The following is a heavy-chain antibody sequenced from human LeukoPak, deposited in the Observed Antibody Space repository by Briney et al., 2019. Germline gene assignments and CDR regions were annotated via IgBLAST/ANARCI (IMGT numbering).Heavy chain of an antibody. V-gene: IGHV1-69*01. CDR3: VSSSWYEGAFDY. J-gene: IGHJ4*02. CDR1: GGTFSSYA. CDR2: IIPIFGTA. D-gene: IGHD6-13*01. Sequence: SVKVSCKASGGTFSSYANSWVRQAPGQGLEWMGGIIPIFGTANYAQKFQGRVTITADESTSTAYMELSSLRSEDTAVYYCVSSSWYEGAFDYWGQGTLVTVSS.